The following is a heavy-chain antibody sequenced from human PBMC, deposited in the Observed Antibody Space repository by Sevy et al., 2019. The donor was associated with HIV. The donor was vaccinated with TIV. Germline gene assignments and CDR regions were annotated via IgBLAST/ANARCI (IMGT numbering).Heavy chain of an antibody. J-gene: IGHJ4*01. V-gene: IGHV3-7*01. CDR2: MKQDGSEE. D-gene: IGHD5-18*01. CDR3: VREGLGGYSYSLDY. CDR1: GFSFSIYW. Sequence: GGSLRLSCAASGFSFSIYWMSWVRQAPGKGLEWMATMKQDGSEEDYVDSVKGRFTISRDNAKNSLFLQMNSLSAEDTALYYCVREGLGGYSYSLDYWGHGTLVTVSS.